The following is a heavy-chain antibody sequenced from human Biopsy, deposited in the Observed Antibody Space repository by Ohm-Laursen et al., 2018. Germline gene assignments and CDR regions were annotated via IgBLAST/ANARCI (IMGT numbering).Heavy chain of an antibody. J-gene: IGHJ2*01. CDR2: VYSSGST. CDR1: SGSISGYY. CDR3: ARRPYGGTRYWYFDL. D-gene: IGHD4-23*01. Sequence: GTLSLTCTVSSGSISGYYWTWIRQAPGKGLEFIGYVYSSGSTNYNPSLKSRATISLDTSRNQFSLKLNSVTAADTAVYYCARRPYGGTRYWYFDLWGRGTLVTVSS. V-gene: IGHV4-59*12.